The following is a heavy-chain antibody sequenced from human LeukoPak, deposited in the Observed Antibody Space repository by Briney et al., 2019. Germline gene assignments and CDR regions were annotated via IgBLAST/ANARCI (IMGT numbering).Heavy chain of an antibody. V-gene: IGHV1-69*05. CDR3: ASLTNGYGGYVDY. J-gene: IGHJ4*02. Sequence: ASVKVSCKASGYTFTSYGISWVRQAPGQGLEWMGGIIPIFGTANYAQKFQGRVTITTDESTSTAYMELSSLRSEDTAVYYCASLTNGYGGYVDYWGQGTLVTVSS. CDR1: GYTFTSYG. D-gene: IGHD1-26*01. CDR2: IIPIFGTA.